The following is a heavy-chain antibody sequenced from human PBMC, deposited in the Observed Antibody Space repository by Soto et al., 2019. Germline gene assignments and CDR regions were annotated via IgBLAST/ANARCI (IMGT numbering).Heavy chain of an antibody. J-gene: IGHJ3*02. Sequence: GGSLRLSCAASGFTFSSYWMHWVRQAPGKGLVWVSRINSDGSSTSYADSVKGRFTISRDNAKNTLYLQMNSLRAEDTAVYYCARASRGYYDSSGWNAFDIWGQGTMVTVSS. D-gene: IGHD3-22*01. CDR2: INSDGSST. CDR1: GFTFSSYW. CDR3: ARASRGYYDSSGWNAFDI. V-gene: IGHV3-74*01.